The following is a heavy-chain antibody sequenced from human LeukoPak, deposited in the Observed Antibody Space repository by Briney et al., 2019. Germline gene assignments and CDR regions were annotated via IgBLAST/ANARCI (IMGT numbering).Heavy chain of an antibody. Sequence: SETLSLTCTVSGGSISSNSYYWGWIRQPPGKGLEWIGCIYYSGSTYYNPSLKSRVTISVDTSKNQFSLKLSSVTAADTAVYYCARVPAAKYYYYYYMDVWGKGTTVTVSS. CDR1: GGSISSNSYY. D-gene: IGHD2-2*01. J-gene: IGHJ6*03. CDR2: IYYSGST. V-gene: IGHV4-39*07. CDR3: ARVPAAKYYYYYYMDV.